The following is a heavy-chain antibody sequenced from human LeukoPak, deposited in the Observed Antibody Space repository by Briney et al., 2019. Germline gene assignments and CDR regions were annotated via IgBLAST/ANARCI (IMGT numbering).Heavy chain of an antibody. CDR1: GFTFSGFA. CDR2: ISHDGSNE. D-gene: IGHD2-2*01. CDR3: ARGPFGSCSSPSCYFFDY. Sequence: GGSLRLSCAASGFTFSGFAMHWVRQAPGKGLEWVAAISHDGSNEDYADSVKGRFTISRDNSKNTLFLQMNSLRLDDTAVYYCARGPFGSCSSPSCYFFDYWGQGTLVTVSS. V-gene: IGHV3-30*04. J-gene: IGHJ4*02.